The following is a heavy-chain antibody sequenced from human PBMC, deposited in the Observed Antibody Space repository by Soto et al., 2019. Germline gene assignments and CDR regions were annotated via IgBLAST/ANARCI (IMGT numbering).Heavy chain of an antibody. CDR3: ARAPPDYYDSSGFWFDP. Sequence: QVQLVQSGAEVKKPGASVKVSCKASGYTFTGYYMHWVRQAPGQGLEWMGWINPNSGGTNYAQKFQGRVTMTRDTSISTAYMELSRLRSDDTAVYYCARAPPDYYDSSGFWFDPWGQGTLVTVSS. J-gene: IGHJ5*02. D-gene: IGHD3-22*01. V-gene: IGHV1-2*02. CDR2: INPNSGGT. CDR1: GYTFTGYY.